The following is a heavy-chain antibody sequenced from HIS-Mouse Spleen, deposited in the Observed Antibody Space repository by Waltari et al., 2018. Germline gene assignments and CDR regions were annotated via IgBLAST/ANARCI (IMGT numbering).Heavy chain of an antibody. D-gene: IGHD6-13*01. CDR2: IYYSGST. CDR3: AREIPYSSSWYDWYFDL. J-gene: IGHJ2*01. CDR1: GVSISSSSYY. V-gene: IGHV4-39*07. Sequence: QLQLQESGPGLVKPSEPLSLTCTVSGVSISSSSYYWGWIRQPPGKGLEWIGSIYYSGSTYYNPSLKSRVTISVDTSKNQFSLKLSSVTAADTAVYYCAREIPYSSSWYDWYFDLWGRGTLVTVSS.